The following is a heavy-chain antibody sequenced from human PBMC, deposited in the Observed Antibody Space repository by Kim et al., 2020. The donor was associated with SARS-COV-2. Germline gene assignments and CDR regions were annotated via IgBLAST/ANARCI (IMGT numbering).Heavy chain of an antibody. D-gene: IGHD3-9*01. J-gene: IGHJ5*02. CDR1: GYSFTSYW. CDR3: ARHFSYDILTGYPRNWFDP. Sequence: GESLKISCKGSGYSFTSYWISWVRQMPGKGLEWMGRIDPSDSYTNYSPSFQGHVTISADKSISTAYLQWSSLKASDTAMYYCARHFSYDILTGYPRNWFDPWDQGTLVTVSS. V-gene: IGHV5-10-1*01. CDR2: IDPSDSYT.